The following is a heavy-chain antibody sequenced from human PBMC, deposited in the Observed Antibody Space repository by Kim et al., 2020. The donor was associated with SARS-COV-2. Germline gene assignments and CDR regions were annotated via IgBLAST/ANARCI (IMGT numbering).Heavy chain of an antibody. Sequence: SETLSLTCTVSGGSISSYYWSWIRQPPGKGLEWIGYIYYSGSTNYNPSLKSRVTISVDTSKNQFSLKLSSVTAADTAVYYCARVPSRYSWADPGWYFDLWGRGTLVTVSS. V-gene: IGHV4-59*01. CDR1: GGSISSYY. CDR2: IYYSGST. CDR3: ARVPSRYSWADPGWYFDL. D-gene: IGHD1-26*01. J-gene: IGHJ2*01.